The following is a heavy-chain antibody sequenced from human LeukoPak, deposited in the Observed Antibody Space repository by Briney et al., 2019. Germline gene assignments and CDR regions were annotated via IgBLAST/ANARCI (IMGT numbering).Heavy chain of an antibody. J-gene: IGHJ4*02. CDR2: MNPNSGNT. CDR1: GYTFTNYD. Sequence: ASVKVSCKAFGYTFTNYDINWVRQAPGQGLEWMGWMNPNSGNTNYAQKLQGRVTMTTDTSTSTAYMELRSLRSDDTAVYYCARDTTLYSYGAFDYWGQGTLVTVSS. V-gene: IGHV1-18*01. CDR3: ARDTTLYSYGAFDY. D-gene: IGHD5-18*01.